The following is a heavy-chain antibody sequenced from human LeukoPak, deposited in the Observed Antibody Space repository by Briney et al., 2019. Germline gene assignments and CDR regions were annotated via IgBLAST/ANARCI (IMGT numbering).Heavy chain of an antibody. CDR1: GFTFSTFG. Sequence: GGSLRLSCVASGFTFSTFGMSWVRQAPGKGLEWVSTIIASGGVRHYADSVKGRFTISRDNPKNTLYLQMNSLRAEDTALYFCAKKTKGPYGSGSFNTDSWGQGTLVAVSS. D-gene: IGHD3-10*01. J-gene: IGHJ4*02. CDR3: AKKTKGPYGSGSFNTDS. V-gene: IGHV3-23*01. CDR2: IIASGGVR.